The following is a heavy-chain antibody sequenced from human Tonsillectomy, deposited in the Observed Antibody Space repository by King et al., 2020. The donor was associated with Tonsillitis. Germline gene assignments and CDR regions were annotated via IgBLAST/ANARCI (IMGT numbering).Heavy chain of an antibody. V-gene: IGHV4-39*01. CDR1: GGSISSSNYY. CDR2: IYYSGGT. CDR3: ARQYYYGSGNYKYYFDY. Sequence: LQLQESGPGLVKPSETLSLTCTVSGGSISSSNYYWGWIRQPPGRGLEWIGYIYYSGGTYYNPSLKSRVTIFVDKSKNQFLLKLSSVTAADTAVYYCARQYYYGSGNYKYYFDYWGQGTLVTVSS. D-gene: IGHD3-10*01. J-gene: IGHJ4*02.